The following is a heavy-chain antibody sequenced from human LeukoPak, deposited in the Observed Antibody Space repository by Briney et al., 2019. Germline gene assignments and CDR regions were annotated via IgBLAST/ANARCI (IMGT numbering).Heavy chain of an antibody. Sequence: GGSLRLSCAASGFTFSDYWMSWVRQAPGKGLEWVSSISSSSSSIHYADSVKGRFTISRDNAKNSLYLQMSSLRAEDTAVYYCARVGPTGYFDYWGQKTLVTVSS. V-gene: IGHV3-21*01. CDR3: ARVGPTGYFDY. D-gene: IGHD4-17*01. CDR1: GFTFSDYW. J-gene: IGHJ4*02. CDR2: ISSSSSSI.